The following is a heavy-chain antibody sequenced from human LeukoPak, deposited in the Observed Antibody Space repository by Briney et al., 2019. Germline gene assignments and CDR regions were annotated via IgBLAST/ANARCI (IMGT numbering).Heavy chain of an antibody. CDR2: IYSGGST. CDR1: GFTVSSNY. D-gene: IGHD3-22*01. J-gene: IGHJ3*02. CDR3: SSDSIVVIFGTFDI. V-gene: IGHV3-53*04. Sequence: PGGSLRLSCAASGFTVSSNYMSWVRQAPGKGLEWVSVIYSGGSTYYADSVKGRFTISRHNSKNTLYLQMNSLRGEDTAVYYCSSDSIVVIFGTFDIWGQGTMVTVSS.